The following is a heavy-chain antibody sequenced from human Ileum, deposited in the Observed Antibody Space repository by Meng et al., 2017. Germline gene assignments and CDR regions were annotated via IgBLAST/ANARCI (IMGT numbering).Heavy chain of an antibody. CDR2: IHAGSGDT. CDR3: GRGRASFYFDF. V-gene: IGHV1-3*01. CDR1: GFTFSNYA. D-gene: IGHD6-6*01. J-gene: IGHJ4*01. Sequence: QVPFVQPGAEVKKPGASVRISCKASGFTFSNYAIYWVRQAPGQSLEWLGWIHAGSGDTKFSQTFQGRLTFDRDTSADTVYMELSSLTSGDRAVYYCGRGRASFYFDFLGQGTLVTVSS.